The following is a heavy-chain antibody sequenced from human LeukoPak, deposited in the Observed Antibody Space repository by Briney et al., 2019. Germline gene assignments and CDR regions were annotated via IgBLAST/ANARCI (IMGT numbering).Heavy chain of an antibody. CDR2: IKYDGIEK. Sequence: GGSLRLSCAASGFTFSSYSMNWVRQAPGKGLEWVAGIKYDGIEKYYVDSVRGRFTISRDNAKNSLYLHMNSLRDDDAAVYYCARNLVAEPTGDWFDPWGQGTLVTVSS. J-gene: IGHJ5*02. V-gene: IGHV3-7*01. CDR3: ARNLVAEPTGDWFDP. D-gene: IGHD5-12*01. CDR1: GFTFSSYS.